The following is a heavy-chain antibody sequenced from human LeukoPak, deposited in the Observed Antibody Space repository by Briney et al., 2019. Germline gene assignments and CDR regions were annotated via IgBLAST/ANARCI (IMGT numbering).Heavy chain of an antibody. D-gene: IGHD3-10*01. Sequence: SETLSLTCTVSGGSISSYYWSWIRQPPGKGLEWIGYIYYSGSTNYNPSLKSRVTISVDTSKNQFSLKLSSVTAADTAVYYCARHRTWFGEYHQPGFDYWGQGTLVTVSS. CDR3: ARHRTWFGEYHQPGFDY. CDR2: IYYSGST. V-gene: IGHV4-59*08. CDR1: GGSISSYY. J-gene: IGHJ4*02.